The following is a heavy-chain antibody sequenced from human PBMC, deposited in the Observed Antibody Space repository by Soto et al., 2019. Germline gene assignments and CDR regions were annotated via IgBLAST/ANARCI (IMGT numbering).Heavy chain of an antibody. Sequence: QVQLLESGPGLVKPSQTLSLTCSVSGDSISTVDYFWAWFRQPPGQALESIGYIYKSATTYYNPSFESRVAISLDTSKSQFSLNVTSLTAADTAVYFCARGRYCLPGRCFPNWFDSWGQGTLVTVSS. V-gene: IGHV4-30-4*01. CDR2: IYKSATT. D-gene: IGHD2-15*01. J-gene: IGHJ5*01. CDR1: GDSISTVDYF. CDR3: ARGRYCLPGRCFPNWFDS.